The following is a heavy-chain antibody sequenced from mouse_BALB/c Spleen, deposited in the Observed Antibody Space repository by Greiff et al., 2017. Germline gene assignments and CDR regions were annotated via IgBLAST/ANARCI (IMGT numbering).Heavy chain of an antibody. CDR3: ARGDDYDDEYAMDY. CDR1: GYTFTSYY. D-gene: IGHD2-4*01. J-gene: IGHJ4*01. CDR2: IYPGNVNT. V-gene: IGHV1S56*01. Sequence: QVQLQQSGPELVKPGASVRISCKASGYTFTSYYIHWVKQRPGQGLEWIGWIYPGNVNTKYNEKFKGKATLTADKSSSTAYMQLSSLTSEDSAVYFCARGDDYDDEYAMDYWGQGTSVTVSS.